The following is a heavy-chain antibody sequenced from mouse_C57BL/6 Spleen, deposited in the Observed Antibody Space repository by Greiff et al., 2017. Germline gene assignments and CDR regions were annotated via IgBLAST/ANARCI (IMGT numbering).Heavy chain of an antibody. D-gene: IGHD1-1*01. CDR1: GYTFTSYW. CDR3: ARGIDYYGSSYGFDY. J-gene: IGHJ2*01. Sequence: VQLQQPGAELVKPGASVKMSCKASGYTFTSYWITWVKQRPGQGLEWIGDIYPGSGSTNYNEKFKSKATLTVDTSSSTAYMQLSSLTSEDSAVYYCARGIDYYGSSYGFDYWGQGTTLTVSS. V-gene: IGHV1-55*01. CDR2: IYPGSGST.